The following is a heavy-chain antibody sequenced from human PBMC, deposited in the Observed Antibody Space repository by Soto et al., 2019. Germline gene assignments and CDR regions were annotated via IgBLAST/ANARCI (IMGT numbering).Heavy chain of an antibody. CDR3: ARDFRSSWDNWFDP. CDR2: ISSSSSTI. D-gene: IGHD6-13*01. J-gene: IGHJ5*02. CDR1: GFTFSSYS. V-gene: IGHV3-48*02. Sequence: GGSLRLSCAASGFTFSSYSMNWVRQAPGKGLEWVSYISSSSSTIYYADSVKGRSTISRDNAKNSLYLQMNSLRDEDTAVYYCARDFRSSWDNWFDPWGQGTLVTVSS.